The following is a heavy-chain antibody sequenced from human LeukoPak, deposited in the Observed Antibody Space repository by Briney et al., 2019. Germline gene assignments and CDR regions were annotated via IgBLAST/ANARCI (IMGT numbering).Heavy chain of an antibody. CDR2: INHSGST. J-gene: IGHJ5*02. D-gene: IGHD3-3*01. V-gene: IGHV4-34*01. CDR1: GGSFSGYY. CDR3: ARHPGITIFGVARFNWFDP. Sequence: SETLSLTCAVYGGSFSGYYWSWIRQPPGKGLEWIGEINHSGSTNYNPSLKSRVTISVDTSKNQFSLKLSSVTAADTAVYYCARHPGITIFGVARFNWFDPWGQGTLVTVSS.